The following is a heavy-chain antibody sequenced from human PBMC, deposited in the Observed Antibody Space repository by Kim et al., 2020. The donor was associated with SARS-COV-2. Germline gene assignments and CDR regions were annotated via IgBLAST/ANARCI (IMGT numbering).Heavy chain of an antibody. CDR1: GFTFSSYD. CDR2: IGTAGDT. CDR3: ARAGYYYGSGSYYNYYYMDV. Sequence: GGSLRLSCAASGFTFSSYDMHWVRQATGKGLEWVSAIGTAGDTYYPGSVKGRFTISRENAKNSLYLQMNSLRAGDTAVYYCARAGYYYGSGSYYNYYYMDVWGKGTRSPSP. V-gene: IGHV3-13*01. J-gene: IGHJ6*03. D-gene: IGHD3-10*01.